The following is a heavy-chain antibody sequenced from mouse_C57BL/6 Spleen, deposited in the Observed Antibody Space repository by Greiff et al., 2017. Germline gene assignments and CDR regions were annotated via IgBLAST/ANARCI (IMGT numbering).Heavy chain of an antibody. Sequence: EVQLQQSGPELVKPGASVKISCKASGYSFTDYNMNWVKQSNGKSLEWIGVINPNYGTTSYNPQFKGKATLTVDQSSSTAYMQHNSLTSEDSAVYCGAKEDWDEAYWGQGTLVTVSA. CDR2: INPNYGTT. D-gene: IGHD4-1*01. V-gene: IGHV1-39*01. CDR1: GYSFTDYN. J-gene: IGHJ3*01. CDR3: AKEDWDEAY.